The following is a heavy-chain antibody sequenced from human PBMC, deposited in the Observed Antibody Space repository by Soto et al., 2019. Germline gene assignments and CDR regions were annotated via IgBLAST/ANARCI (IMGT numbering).Heavy chain of an antibody. CDR1: GGTFSSYA. Sequence: SGKVSCKASGGTFSSYAISWVRQAPGRGLEWMGGIIPIFGTANYAQKFQGRVTITADESTSTAYMELSSLRSEDTAVYYCARGKVVVVAATRAYYYGMDVWGQGTTVTVSS. J-gene: IGHJ6*02. V-gene: IGHV1-69*13. D-gene: IGHD2-15*01. CDR2: IIPIFGTA. CDR3: ARGKVVVVAATRAYYYGMDV.